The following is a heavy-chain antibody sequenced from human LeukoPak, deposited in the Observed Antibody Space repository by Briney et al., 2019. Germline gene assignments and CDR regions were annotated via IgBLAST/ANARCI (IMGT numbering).Heavy chain of an antibody. CDR3: ARVAAAGIYYYGMDV. V-gene: IGHV3-30*04. J-gene: IGHJ6*02. CDR1: GLTYSSYA. D-gene: IGHD6-13*01. CDR2: ISYDGSNK. Sequence: GGSLRLSCAASGLTYSSYAMHWVRQAPGKGLEWVAVISYDGSNKYYADSVKGRFTISRDNSKNTLYLQMNSLRAEDTAVYYCARVAAAGIYYYGMDVWGQGTTVTVSS.